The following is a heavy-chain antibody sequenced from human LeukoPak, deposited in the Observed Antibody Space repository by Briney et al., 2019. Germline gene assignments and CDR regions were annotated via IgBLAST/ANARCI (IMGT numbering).Heavy chain of an antibody. V-gene: IGHV3-74*01. CDR3: ARDLRVWFGELPDY. J-gene: IGHJ4*02. CDR2: INSDGSST. CDR1: GFTFSSYW. D-gene: IGHD3-10*01. Sequence: GGSLRLSCAASGFTFSSYWMRWVRHAPGKGLVWVSRINSDGSSTSYADSVKGRFTISRDNAENTLYLQMNSLRAEDTAVYYCARDLRVWFGELPDYCGQGTLVTVSS.